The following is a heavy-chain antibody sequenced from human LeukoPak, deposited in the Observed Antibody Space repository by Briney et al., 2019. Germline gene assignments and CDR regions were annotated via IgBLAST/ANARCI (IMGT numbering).Heavy chain of an antibody. D-gene: IGHD3-22*01. CDR2: IYYSGST. CDR3: ARAIYYDSSGYHGYNWFDP. Sequence: SETLSLTCTVSGGSISSYYWSWIRQPPGKGLEWIGYIYYSGSTNYNPSLKSRVTISVDTSKNQFSLKLSSVTAADTAVYYCARAIYYDSSGYHGYNWFDPWGQGTLVTVSS. V-gene: IGHV4-59*01. J-gene: IGHJ5*02. CDR1: GGSISSYY.